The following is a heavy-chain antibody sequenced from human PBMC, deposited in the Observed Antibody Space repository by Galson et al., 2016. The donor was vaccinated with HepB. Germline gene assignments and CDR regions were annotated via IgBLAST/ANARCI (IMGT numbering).Heavy chain of an antibody. V-gene: IGHV4-61*09. J-gene: IGHJ4*02. CDR1: GGSISSVSYF. CDR3: AKAGGGVQLAHCSKNNCYCRRCAFDF. Sequence: TLSLTCTVSGGSISSVSYFWTWIRQPAGKGPEWIGHIYIDGTTNYNPSLKSRVTLSLDTAKNQFSLNLRSVTAADSAVYFCAKAGGGVQLAHCSKNNCYCRRCAFDFWGQGAQVTVSS. CDR2: IYIDGTT. D-gene: IGHD2-2*01.